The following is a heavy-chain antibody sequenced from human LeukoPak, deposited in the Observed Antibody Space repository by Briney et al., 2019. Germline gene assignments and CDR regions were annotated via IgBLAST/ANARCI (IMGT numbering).Heavy chain of an antibody. CDR2: ISSSGSTI. Sequence: KTGGSLRLSCAASGFTFSDYYMSWIRQAPGKGLEWVSYISSSGSTIYYADSVKGRFTISRDNAKNSLYLQMNSLRAEDTAVYYXXXXXXXILRNRAFDIWGQGTMVTVSS. V-gene: IGHV3-11*01. J-gene: IGHJ3*02. D-gene: IGHD2-15*01. CDR3: XXXXXXILRNRAFDI. CDR1: GFTFSDYY.